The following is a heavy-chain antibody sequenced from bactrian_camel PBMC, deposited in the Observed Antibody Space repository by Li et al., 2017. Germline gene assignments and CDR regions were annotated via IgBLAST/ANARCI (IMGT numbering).Heavy chain of an antibody. V-gene: IGHV3S40*01. CDR3: VRGWDDDTWSFNY. CDR1: GFTFGSYA. Sequence: VQLVEPGGDLVQPGGSLRLSCAASGFTFGSYAMSWVRQAPGKGLEWVSRLSSVGTYTYYVDSVKGQFTISRDNAKNTVYLQMNSLKPEDTAVYYCVRGWDDDTWSFNYWGQGTQVTVS. J-gene: IGHJ4*01. CDR2: LSSVGTYT. D-gene: IGHD3*01.